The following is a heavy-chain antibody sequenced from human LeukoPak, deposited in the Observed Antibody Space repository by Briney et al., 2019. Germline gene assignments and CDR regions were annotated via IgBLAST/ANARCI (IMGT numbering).Heavy chain of an antibody. CDR3: AREAFGENNLPYGMDV. CDR2: FYSDGSI. J-gene: IGHJ6*02. CDR1: GFTVSSNY. D-gene: IGHD3-10*01. Sequence: GGSLRLSCAASGFTVSSNYMGWVRQAPGKGLEWVSVFYSDGSIYYVDSVKGRFFISRDNSKNTVYLQMNSLRAEDTAVYYCAREAFGENNLPYGMDVWGQGTTVTVSS. V-gene: IGHV3-66*01.